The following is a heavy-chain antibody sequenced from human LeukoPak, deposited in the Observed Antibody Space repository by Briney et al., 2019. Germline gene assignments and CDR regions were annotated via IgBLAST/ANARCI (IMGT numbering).Heavy chain of an antibody. D-gene: IGHD3-10*01. J-gene: IGHJ6*03. Sequence: SETLSLTCTVSGGSISSHYWSWIRQPPGKGLEWIGYIYYSGSTNYNPSLKSRVTISVDTSKNQFSLKLSSVTAADTAVYYCARGPGFGELLFARFDYYYHMDGWGKGNPVTGPS. V-gene: IGHV4-59*11. CDR3: ARGPGFGELLFARFDYYYHMDG. CDR1: GGSISSHY. CDR2: IYYSGST.